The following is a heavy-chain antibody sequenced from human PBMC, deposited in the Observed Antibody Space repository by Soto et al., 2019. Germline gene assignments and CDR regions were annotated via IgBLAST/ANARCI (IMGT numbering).Heavy chain of an antibody. CDR1: GFTFRTSA. D-gene: IGHD2-15*01. V-gene: IGHV3-23*01. Sequence: EVQLLASGGGLVQPGGSLRLSCIASGFTFRTSAMTWVRQAPGQGLEWVASISDNGGSRGGTYYADYVKGRVTISRYNSKDTLFLQMDSVRGADTAIYYCASAKAVVGDAWGIWGQGTKVTVSS. CDR2: ISDNGGSRGGT. J-gene: IGHJ3*02. CDR3: ASAKAVVGDAWGI.